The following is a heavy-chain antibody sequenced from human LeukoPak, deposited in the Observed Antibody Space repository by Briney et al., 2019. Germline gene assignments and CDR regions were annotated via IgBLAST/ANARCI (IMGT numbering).Heavy chain of an antibody. J-gene: IGHJ4*02. Sequence: PSETLSLTCAVYGGSFGDFYWSWIRQPPGKGLEWIGEVNQSGSTNYRPSLKRRLTISIDTSKNQFSLRLTSVTAADTAVYYCARLQTYSGYEDFDHWGQGTLVTVSS. CDR3: ARLQTYSGYEDFDH. CDR1: GGSFGDFY. D-gene: IGHD5-12*01. V-gene: IGHV4-34*01. CDR2: VNQSGST.